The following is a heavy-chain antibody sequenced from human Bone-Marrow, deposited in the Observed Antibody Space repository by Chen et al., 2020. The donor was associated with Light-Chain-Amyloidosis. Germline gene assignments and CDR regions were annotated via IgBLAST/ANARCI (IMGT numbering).Heavy chain of an antibody. D-gene: IGHD2-15*01. CDR3: ARTPDATHYYYGMDV. V-gene: IGHV1-3*04. CDR2: INTANGYT. J-gene: IGHJ6*02. Sequence: QVQLVQSGAEVKKPGASVKVSCKASGYSFTNDVIHWVRQAPGQRLEWMGWINTANGYTKYSQKFQGRVTINRDTSASTAYMEVSSLRFEDTAVYYCARTPDATHYYYGMDVWGQGTTVTVSS. CDR1: GYSFTNDV.